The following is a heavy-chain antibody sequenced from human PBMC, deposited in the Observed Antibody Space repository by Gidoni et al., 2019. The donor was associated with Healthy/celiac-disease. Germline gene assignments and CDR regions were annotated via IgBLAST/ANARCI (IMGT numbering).Heavy chain of an antibody. D-gene: IGHD3-22*01. CDR2: ISGSGGST. CDR1: GFTFSSHA. V-gene: IGHV3-23*01. Sequence: EVQLLESGGGLVQPGGSLRISCAASGFTFSSHAMSWVRQAPGKGLEWVSAISGSGGSTYYADSVKGRFTISRDNSKNTLYLQMNSLRAEDTAVYYCAKSPAYYYDSSGGGDAFDIWGQGTMVTVSS. J-gene: IGHJ3*02. CDR3: AKSPAYYYDSSGGGDAFDI.